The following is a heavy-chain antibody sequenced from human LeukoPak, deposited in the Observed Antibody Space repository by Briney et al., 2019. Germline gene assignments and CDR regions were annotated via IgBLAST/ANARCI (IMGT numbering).Heavy chain of an antibody. V-gene: IGHV3-21*01. CDR1: GFTFSSYS. D-gene: IGHD3-10*02. CDR3: AELGITMIGGV. CDR2: ISSSSSYI. Sequence: PGGSLRLSCAASGFTFSSYSMNWVRQAPGKGLEWVSSISSSSSYIYYTDSVKGRFTISRDNAKNSLYLQMNSLRAEDAAVYYCAELGITMIGGVWGKGTTVTISS. J-gene: IGHJ6*04.